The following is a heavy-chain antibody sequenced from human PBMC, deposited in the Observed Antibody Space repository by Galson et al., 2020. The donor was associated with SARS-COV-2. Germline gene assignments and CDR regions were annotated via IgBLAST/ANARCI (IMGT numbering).Heavy chain of an antibody. CDR3: ARSGAYYLRFDY. D-gene: IGHD3-10*01. J-gene: IGHJ4*01. CDR1: FGSISSGGYY. Sequence: SQTLSLTCTVSFGSISSGGYYCSWIRQHPGKGLEWIGYIYYSGTTYYTPSLKSRVTSSGHTSKNKFSRKLSSGTAADTAVYYCARSGAYYLRFDYRGQGNLVTVSS. V-gene: IGHV4-31*03. CDR2: IYYSGTT.